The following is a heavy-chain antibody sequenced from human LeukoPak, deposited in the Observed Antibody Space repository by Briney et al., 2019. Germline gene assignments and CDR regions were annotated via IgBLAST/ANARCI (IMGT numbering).Heavy chain of an antibody. Sequence: GASVKVSCKASGYTFTSYGISWVRQAPGQGLDWMGWISAYNGNTNYAQKLQGRVTMTTDTSTSTAYMELRRLSLDDTAIYYCARGEFPLDAFDIWGQGTMVTVSS. V-gene: IGHV1-18*01. J-gene: IGHJ3*02. CDR3: ARGEFPLDAFDI. D-gene: IGHD3-10*01. CDR2: ISAYNGNT. CDR1: GYTFTSYG.